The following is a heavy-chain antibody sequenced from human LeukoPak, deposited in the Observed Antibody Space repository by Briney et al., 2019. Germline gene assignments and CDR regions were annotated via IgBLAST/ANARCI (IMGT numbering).Heavy chain of an antibody. V-gene: IGHV3-53*01. Sequence: PGGSLRLSCAASGFIVSNYYMNWVRQAPVKGLECVSVIYNGGATYYADSVKGRFTISRDNSKNTLYLQMNSLRAEDTAVYFCAREYGSGPFDWAQGTLVTVS. J-gene: IGHJ4*02. CDR1: GFIVSNYY. CDR2: IYNGGAT. CDR3: AREYGSGPFD. D-gene: IGHD2-15*01.